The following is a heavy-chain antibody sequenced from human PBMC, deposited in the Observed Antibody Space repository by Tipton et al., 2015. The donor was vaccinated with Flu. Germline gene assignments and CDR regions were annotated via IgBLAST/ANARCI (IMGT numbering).Heavy chain of an antibody. CDR2: IWDDGTNS. J-gene: IGHJ6*02. CDR1: GFTFSGYG. V-gene: IGHV3-33*01. Sequence: SLRLSCAASGFTFSGYGMHWVRQAPGKGLEWVAVIWDDGTNSFYADSVKGRFTISRDNSKNTLNLQMTSLRVEDTAVYYCARDQSERDQPDYYYGMDVWGQGTTVTVSS. CDR3: ARDQSERDQPDYYYGMDV. D-gene: IGHD1-1*01.